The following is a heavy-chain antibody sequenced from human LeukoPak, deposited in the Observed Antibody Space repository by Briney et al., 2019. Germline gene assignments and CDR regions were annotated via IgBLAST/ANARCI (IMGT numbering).Heavy chain of an antibody. D-gene: IGHD2-15*01. CDR2: ISGGGETT. J-gene: IGHJ4*02. V-gene: IGHV3-23*01. Sequence: PGGSLRLSCAASGFTFRIYAMNWVRQAPGKGLEWVSTISGGGETTYCADSVKGRITISRDNSKKRLYLQMIRLRAEDTAVYYCAKEDLLRSYFFDYWGQGTLVTVSS. CDR1: GFTFRIYA. CDR3: AKEDLLRSYFFDY.